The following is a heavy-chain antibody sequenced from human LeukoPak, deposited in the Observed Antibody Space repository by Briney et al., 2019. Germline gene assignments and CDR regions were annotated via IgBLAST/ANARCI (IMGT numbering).Heavy chain of an antibody. CDR2: IKSKTDGGTT. CDR1: GFTFSNAW. J-gene: IGHJ4*02. CDR3: TVRSGFGINKNHFDY. D-gene: IGHD3-10*01. V-gene: IGHV3-15*01. Sequence: GGSLRLSCAASGFTFSNAWMSWVRQAPGKGLEWVGRIKSKTDGGTTDYAAPVKGRFTISRDDSKNTLYLQMNSLKTEDTAVYHCTVRSGFGINKNHFDYWGQGTLVTVSS.